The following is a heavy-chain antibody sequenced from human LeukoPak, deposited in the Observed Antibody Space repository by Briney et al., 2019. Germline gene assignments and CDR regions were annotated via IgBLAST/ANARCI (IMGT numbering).Heavy chain of an antibody. CDR3: FDL. CDR2: INRSGST. CDR1: GLSFSGYN. J-gene: IGHJ2*01. D-gene: IGHD1-1*01. V-gene: IGHV4-34*01. Sequence: SETLSLTSAVYGLSFSGYNWSWIPQSPGKGLVWIREINRSGSTNYNTSLKSLITITVTTTNNPFFLMINSMTDDDTAVYWTFDLWGRGTLVTVSS.